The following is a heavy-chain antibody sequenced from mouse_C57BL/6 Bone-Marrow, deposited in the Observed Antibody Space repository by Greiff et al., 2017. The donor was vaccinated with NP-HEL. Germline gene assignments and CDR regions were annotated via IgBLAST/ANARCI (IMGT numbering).Heavy chain of an antibody. D-gene: IGHD1-1*01. Sequence: EVQLQQSGPELVKPGASVKISCKASGYTFTDYYMNWVKQSHGKSLEWIGDINPNNGGTSYNQKFKGKATLTVDKSSSTAYMELRSLTSEVSAVYYCARGPVVDDWSFDVWGKGTTVTASS. CDR3: ARGPVVDDWSFDV. V-gene: IGHV1-26*01. J-gene: IGHJ1*03. CDR2: INPNNGGT. CDR1: GYTFTDYY.